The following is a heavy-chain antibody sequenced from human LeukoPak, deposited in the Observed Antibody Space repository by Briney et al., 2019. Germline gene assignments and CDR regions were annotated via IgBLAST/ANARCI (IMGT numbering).Heavy chain of an antibody. CDR2: IIPIFGTA. D-gene: IGHD5-18*01. Sequence: ASVKVSCKASGGTFSSYAISWVRQAPGQGLEWMGGIIPIFGTANYAQKFQGRVTITTDESTSTAYMELSSLRSESTAVYCCARRNCVYSYGYGARYSVYSCGEGALVTVSS. CDR1: GGTFSSYA. V-gene: IGHV1-69*05. J-gene: IGHJ5*01. CDR3: ARRNCVYSYGYGARYSVYS.